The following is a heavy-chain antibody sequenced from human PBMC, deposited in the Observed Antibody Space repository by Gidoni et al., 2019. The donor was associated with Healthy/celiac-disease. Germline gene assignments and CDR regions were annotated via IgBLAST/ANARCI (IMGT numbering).Heavy chain of an antibody. CDR2: ISYDGSNK. Sequence: QVQLVESGGGVVKPGRSLRLSCAASGFTFSSYGMHWVRQAPGKGLEWVAVISYDGSNKYYSDSVKGRFTISRDNSKNTLYLQMNSLRAEDTAVYYCANREGSGWFGGIWGQGTMVTVSS. CDR1: GFTFSSYG. J-gene: IGHJ3*02. CDR3: ANREGSGWFGGI. V-gene: IGHV3-30*18. D-gene: IGHD6-19*01.